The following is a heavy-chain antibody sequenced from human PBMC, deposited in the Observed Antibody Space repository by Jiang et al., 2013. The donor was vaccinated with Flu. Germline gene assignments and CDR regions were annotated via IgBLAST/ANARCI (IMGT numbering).Heavy chain of an antibody. D-gene: IGHD2/OR15-2a*01. CDR2: ISGSGGAT. J-gene: IGHJ4*02. CDR1: GFTFGSYA. V-gene: IGHV3-23*01. CDR3: AKEFSSHGTYPHS. Sequence: PGGSLRLSCSASGFTFGSYAMNWVRQAPGKGLEWVSGISGSGGATYYGDSVKGRFTTSRDNSKHTVYLQMNSLRAEDTAVYYCAKEFSSHGTYPHSWGQGTLVTVSS.